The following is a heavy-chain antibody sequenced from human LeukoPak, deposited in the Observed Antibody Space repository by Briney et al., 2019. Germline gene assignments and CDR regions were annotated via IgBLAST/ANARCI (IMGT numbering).Heavy chain of an antibody. CDR2: INPDGTGT. CDR1: GFTFSTYW. Sequence: GGSLRLSCAVSGFTFSTYWMHWVRQAPGKGLVWVSRINPDGTGTSYADSVKGRFTISRDNAKNTLFVQMNSLRAEDTAVYYCARGGNYLAGDFDYWGQGTLVTVSS. D-gene: IGHD1-26*01. J-gene: IGHJ4*02. V-gene: IGHV3-74*01. CDR3: ARGGNYLAGDFDY.